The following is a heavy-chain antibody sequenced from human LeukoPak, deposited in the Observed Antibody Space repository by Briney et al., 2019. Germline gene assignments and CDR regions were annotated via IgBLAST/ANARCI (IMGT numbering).Heavy chain of an antibody. D-gene: IGHD3-10*01. V-gene: IGHV4-39*02. CDR3: ASFRLVRGVRSQT. CDR1: GGFIGSSAYY. CDR2: IYYSGTT. J-gene: IGHJ5*02. Sequence: SETLPLTCIVSGGFIGSSAYYWGWIRQPPGKGLEWIGTIYYSGTTYYNPSLKSLVTIFVDMSRNHLSLNLSSVTAADTAVYYCASFRLVRGVRSQTWGQGTLVTVSS.